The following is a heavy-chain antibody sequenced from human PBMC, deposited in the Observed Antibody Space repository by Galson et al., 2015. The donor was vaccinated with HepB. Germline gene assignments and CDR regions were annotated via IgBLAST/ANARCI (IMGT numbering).Heavy chain of an antibody. CDR2: ISHDGRKD. CDR1: GFAFSRYA. CDR3: ARVGGHYYDSSDWGFPLDY. D-gene: IGHD3-22*01. J-gene: IGHJ4*02. V-gene: IGHV3-30*04. Sequence: SLRLSCAASGFAFSRYAIHWVRQAPGKGLEWVAFISHDGRKDDFADSVKGRFTISRDNSKNTVYLQMNSLGAEDTAVYFCARVGGHYYDSSDWGFPLDYWGQGTLVTVSS.